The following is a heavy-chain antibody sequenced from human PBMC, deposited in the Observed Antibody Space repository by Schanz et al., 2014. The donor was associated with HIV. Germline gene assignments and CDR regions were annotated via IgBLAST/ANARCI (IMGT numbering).Heavy chain of an antibody. D-gene: IGHD2-15*01. CDR3: ARTHYSVVSSRAMDV. CDR2: AIPAFGTA. V-gene: IGHV1-69*01. J-gene: IGHJ6*02. Sequence: QVQLVQSGAEVKKPGSSVKVSCKASGGTFSSSAISWVRQAPGQGLEWVGGAIPAFGTANYAQKFRGRVTITVDESTSTAYMELSSLRSEDTAVYYCARTHYSVVSSRAMDVWGQGTTVTVSS. CDR1: GGTFSSSA.